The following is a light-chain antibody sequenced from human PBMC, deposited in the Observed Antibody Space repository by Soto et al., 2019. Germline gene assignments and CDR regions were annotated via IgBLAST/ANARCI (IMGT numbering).Light chain of an antibody. J-gene: IGLJ1*01. Sequence: ALTQPASVSGSPGRSITISCTGTSSDVGAYNYVSWYQQHPGKAPKLMIYDVSNRPSGVSNRFSGSKSGNTASLTISGLQAEDEADYYCSSYTSSSPYVFGTGTKVTVL. CDR3: SSYTSSSPYV. V-gene: IGLV2-14*01. CDR1: SSDVGAYNY. CDR2: DVS.